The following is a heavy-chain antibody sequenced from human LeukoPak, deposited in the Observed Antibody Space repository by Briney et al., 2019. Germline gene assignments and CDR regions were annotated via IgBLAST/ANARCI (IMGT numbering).Heavy chain of an antibody. Sequence: PGGSLRLSCAASGFTFSSYAMSWVRQAPGKGLEWVSAISGSGGSTYYADSVKGRFTSSRDNSKNTLYLQMNSLRAEDTAVYYCAKDESPYYDFWSGYNDYWGQGTLVTVSS. CDR1: GFTFSSYA. J-gene: IGHJ4*02. CDR3: AKDESPYYDFWSGYNDY. D-gene: IGHD3-3*01. CDR2: ISGSGGST. V-gene: IGHV3-23*01.